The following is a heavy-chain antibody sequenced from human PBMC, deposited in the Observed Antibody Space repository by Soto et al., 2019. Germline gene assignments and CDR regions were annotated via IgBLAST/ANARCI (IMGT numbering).Heavy chain of an antibody. CDR3: ARSLRMVSNWFDP. CDR1: GYTFTGYY. CDR2: INPNSGGT. V-gene: IGHV1-2*04. J-gene: IGHJ5*02. D-gene: IGHD1-20*01. Sequence: ASVKVSCKASGYTFTGYYMHWVRQAPGQGLEWMGWINPNSGGTNYAQKFQGWVTMTRDTSISTAYMELSRLRSDDTAVYYCARSLRMVSNWFDPWGQGTLVTVYS.